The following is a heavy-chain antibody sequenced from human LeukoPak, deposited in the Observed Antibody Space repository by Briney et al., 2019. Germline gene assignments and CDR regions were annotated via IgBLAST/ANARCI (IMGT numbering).Heavy chain of an antibody. CDR2: IIPIFGTA. D-gene: IGHD5-18*01. CDR3: ASQPAMARFEFDY. Sequence: SVKVSCKASGGTFSSYAISWVRQAPGQGLEWMGGIIPIFGTANYAQKFQGRVTITADESASTAYMELSSLRSEDTAVYYCASQPAMARFEFDYWGQGTLVTVSS. CDR1: GGTFSSYA. J-gene: IGHJ4*02. V-gene: IGHV1-69*13.